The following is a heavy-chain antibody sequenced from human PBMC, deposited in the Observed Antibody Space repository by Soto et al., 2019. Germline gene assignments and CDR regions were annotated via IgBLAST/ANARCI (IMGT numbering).Heavy chain of an antibody. CDR2: IKSKTDGGTT. D-gene: IGHD3-22*01. V-gene: IGHV3-15*07. J-gene: IGHJ4*01. CDR1: GFTFSNAW. CDR3: TTSTPYYYDSSGYYFWGGYYFDY. Sequence: GGSLRLSCAASGFTFSNAWMNWVRQAPGKGLEWVGRIKSKTDGGTTDYAAPVKGRFTISRDDSKNTLYLQMNSLKTEDTAVYYCTTSTPYYYDSSGYYFWGGYYFDYWVHGT.